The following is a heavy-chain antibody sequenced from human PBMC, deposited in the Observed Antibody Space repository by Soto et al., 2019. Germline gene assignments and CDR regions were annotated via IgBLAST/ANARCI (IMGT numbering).Heavy chain of an antibody. D-gene: IGHD1-26*01. Sequence: PGGSLRLSCAASGFTFSDHYMDWVRQAPGKGLEWVGRIRNKANRYTTEYAASVKGRFTISRDDSKSIAYLQMNSLKTEDTAVYYCTRVKGSYRPFDYWGQGTLVTVSS. CDR1: GFTFSDHY. J-gene: IGHJ4*02. CDR3: TRVKGSYRPFDY. CDR2: IRNKANRYTT. V-gene: IGHV3-72*01.